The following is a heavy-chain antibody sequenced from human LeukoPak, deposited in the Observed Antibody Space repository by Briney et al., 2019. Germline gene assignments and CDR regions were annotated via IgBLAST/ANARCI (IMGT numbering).Heavy chain of an antibody. CDR3: AKDRSTYYYDSSGYYPDAFDI. CDR1: GFTFRSYG. Sequence: GGSLRLSCAASGFTFRSYGIHWVRQAPGKGLEWVAVISYDGSNKYYADSVKGRFTISKDNSKNTLYLQMNSLRAEDTAVYYCAKDRSTYYYDSSGYYPDAFDIWGQGTMVTVSS. D-gene: IGHD3-22*01. V-gene: IGHV3-30*18. CDR2: ISYDGSNK. J-gene: IGHJ3*02.